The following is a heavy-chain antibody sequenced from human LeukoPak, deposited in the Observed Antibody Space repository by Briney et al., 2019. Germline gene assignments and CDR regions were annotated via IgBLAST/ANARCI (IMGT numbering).Heavy chain of an antibody. CDR3: ARDQEHCSGTSCYPYWYDS. CDR1: GDSINNNNYY. V-gene: IGHV4-39*07. D-gene: IGHD2-2*01. J-gene: IGHJ5*01. CDR2: IYHSGST. Sequence: SETLSLTCTVSGDSINNNNYYWGWIRQPPGKGLEWIGSIYHSGSTNYNPSLKSRLTMSIDTSKNQFSLKLSSVTAADTAVYFCARDQEHCSGTSCYPYWYDSWGQGTLVTVSS.